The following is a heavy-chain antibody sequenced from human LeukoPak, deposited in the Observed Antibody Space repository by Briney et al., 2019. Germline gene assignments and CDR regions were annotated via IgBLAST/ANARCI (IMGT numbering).Heavy chain of an antibody. CDR3: AKGRYFDDSWFDP. J-gene: IGHJ5*02. V-gene: IGHV3-30*02. D-gene: IGHD3-9*01. CDR1: GFTVSSSY. Sequence: GGSLRLSCAASGFTVSSSYMSWVRQAPGKGLEWVAFIRYDGSNKYYADSVKGRFTISRDNSKNTLYLQMNSLRAEDTAVYYCAKGRYFDDSWFDPWGQGTLVTVSS. CDR2: IRYDGSNK.